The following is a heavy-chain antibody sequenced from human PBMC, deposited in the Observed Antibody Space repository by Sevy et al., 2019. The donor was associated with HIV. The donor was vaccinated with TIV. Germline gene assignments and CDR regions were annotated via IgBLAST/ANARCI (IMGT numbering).Heavy chain of an antibody. CDR3: ATPFLMGNRYYYYGMDV. D-gene: IGHD3-3*02. CDR1: GYTLTELS. CDR2: FDPEDGET. J-gene: IGHJ6*02. Sequence: ASVKVSCKVSGYTLTELSMHWVRRAPRKGLEWIGGFDPEDGETIYAQKFQGRVTMTEDTSTDTAYMELSSLRSEDTAVYYCATPFLMGNRYYYYGMDVWGQGATVTVSS. V-gene: IGHV1-24*01.